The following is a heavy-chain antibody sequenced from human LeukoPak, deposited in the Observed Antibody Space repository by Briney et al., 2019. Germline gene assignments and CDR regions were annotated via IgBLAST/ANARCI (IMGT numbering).Heavy chain of an antibody. CDR3: ARRLGNLCKPWDY. D-gene: IGHD1-14*01. Sequence: KESGPTLVNPTQTLTLTGTYSGFSLTTYGVGVGWIRQPPGKALDWVALNSWNDDKRYRPSLQTRLTITKDTSRNQVVLMMTNMDPVDTATYYCARRLGNLCKPWDYWGQGILITVAS. V-gene: IGHV2-5*01. CDR1: GFSLTTYGVG. CDR2: NSWNDDK. J-gene: IGHJ4*02.